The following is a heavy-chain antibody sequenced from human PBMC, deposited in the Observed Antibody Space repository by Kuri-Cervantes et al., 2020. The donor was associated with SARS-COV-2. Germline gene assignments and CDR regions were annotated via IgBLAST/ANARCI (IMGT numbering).Heavy chain of an antibody. CDR3: ARAYGDYVFREGLDS. V-gene: IGHV3-21*06. D-gene: IGHD4-17*01. J-gene: IGHJ4*02. CDR2: IGPSNTYI. Sequence: GESLKISCTASGFTFNTYNMKWVRQAPGKGLEWVSGIGPSNTYIYYADSVKGRFIISRDNAKNSLYLQMNSLRVEDTAPYYCARAYGDYVFREGLDSWGQGTLVTVSS. CDR1: GFTFNTYN.